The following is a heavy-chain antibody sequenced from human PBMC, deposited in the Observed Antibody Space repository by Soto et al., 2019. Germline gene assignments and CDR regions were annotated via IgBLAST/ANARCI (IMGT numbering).Heavy chain of an antibody. V-gene: IGHV3-23*01. CDR3: ANLRTTGRSYRLPGER. J-gene: IGHJ4*02. CDR1: GFTFSSYA. Sequence: PGGSLRLSCAASGFTFSSYAMSWVRQAPGKGLEWVSAISGSGGSTYYADSVKGRFTISRDNSKNTLYLQMNSLRAEDTAVYYCANLRTTGRSYRLPGERWGQGTLVTVSS. CDR2: ISGSGGST. D-gene: IGHD3-16*02.